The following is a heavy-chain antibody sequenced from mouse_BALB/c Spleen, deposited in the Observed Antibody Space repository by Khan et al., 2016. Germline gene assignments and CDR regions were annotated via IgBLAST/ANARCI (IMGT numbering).Heavy chain of an antibody. D-gene: IGHD1-2*01. J-gene: IGHJ1*01. Sequence: EVQLQESGPGLVKPSQSLSLTCTVTGYSITSDYAWNWIRQFPGNKLEWMGYIRYSGSTTYNPSLKSRISITRDPSKNQFFLQLYSVTAEDTATYYWTGSPTATRYFDVWGAGTTVTVSS. CDR1: GYSITSDYA. V-gene: IGHV3-2*02. CDR2: IRYSGST. CDR3: TGSPTATRYFDV.